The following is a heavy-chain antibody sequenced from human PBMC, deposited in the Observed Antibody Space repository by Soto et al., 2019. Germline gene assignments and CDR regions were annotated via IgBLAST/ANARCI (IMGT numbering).Heavy chain of an antibody. V-gene: IGHV1-18*01. CDR1: GYTFADSG. J-gene: IGHJ4*02. CDR2: SSAYNGDT. CDR3: ASVRAAAFVPFDF. Sequence: QVQLVQSGGEVKKPGASVKVSCKASGYTFADSGISWVRQAPGQGLEWLGWSSAYNGDTEYAQKFQGRVTMTTDTSTSTAYMELRSRTSCDADVYYCASVRAAAFVPFDFWGQGTLVTVSS. D-gene: IGHD2-2*01.